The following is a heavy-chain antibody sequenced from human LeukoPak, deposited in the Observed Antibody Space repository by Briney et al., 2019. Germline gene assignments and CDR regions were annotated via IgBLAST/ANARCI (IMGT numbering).Heavy chain of an antibody. D-gene: IGHD4-17*01. CDR2: IYHSGST. CDR3: ASRFKMTTVTANYYFDY. V-gene: IGHV4-38-2*01. CDR1: GYSISSGYY. J-gene: IGHJ4*02. Sequence: SETLSLTCAVSGYSISSGYYWGGIRQPPGKGLEWIGSIYHSGSTYYNPSLKSRVTISVDTSKNQFSLKLSSVPAADTAVYYCASRFKMTTVTANYYFDYWGQGTLVTVSS.